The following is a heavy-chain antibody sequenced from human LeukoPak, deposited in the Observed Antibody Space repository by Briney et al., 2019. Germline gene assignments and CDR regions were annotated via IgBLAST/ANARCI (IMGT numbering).Heavy chain of an antibody. CDR1: GFIFSNSA. J-gene: IGHJ3*02. D-gene: IGHD3-22*01. V-gene: IGHV3-30*03. CDR3: ARDLEDSSPFGAFDM. CDR2: ISYDGSNK. Sequence: PGGSLRLSCAASGFIFSNSAMHWVRQAPGKGLEWVAVISYDGSNKYYADSVKGRFTISRDNSKNTLYLQMNSLRAEDTAVYYCARDLEDSSPFGAFDMWGQGTMVTVSS.